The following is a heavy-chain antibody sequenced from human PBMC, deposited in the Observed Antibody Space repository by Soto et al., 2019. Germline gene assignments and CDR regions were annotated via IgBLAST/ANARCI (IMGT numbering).Heavy chain of an antibody. CDR2: MNPNSVNT. CDR1: GYTFTSYD. Sequence: ASVKVSCKASGYTFTSYDINWVRQATGQGLEWMGWMNPNSVNTGYAQKFQGRVTMTRNTSISTAYMDLSILRSEDTAVYYCARGRRYYDFWSGRVGFDPWGQGTLVTVSS. J-gene: IGHJ5*02. V-gene: IGHV1-8*01. D-gene: IGHD3-3*01. CDR3: ARGRRYYDFWSGRVGFDP.